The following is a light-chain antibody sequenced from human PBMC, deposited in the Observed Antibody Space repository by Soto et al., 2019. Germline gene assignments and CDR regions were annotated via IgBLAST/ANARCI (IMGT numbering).Light chain of an antibody. CDR3: QQRSNWPKLT. CDR2: DAS. Sequence: EIVLTQSPATLSFSPGERATLSCRASQSVSSYLAWYQQKPGQAPRLLIYDASNRATGIPARFSGSGSGTDFTLTISSLEPEDFAVYYCQQRSNWPKLTFGGGTKVEI. J-gene: IGKJ4*01. V-gene: IGKV3-11*01. CDR1: QSVSSY.